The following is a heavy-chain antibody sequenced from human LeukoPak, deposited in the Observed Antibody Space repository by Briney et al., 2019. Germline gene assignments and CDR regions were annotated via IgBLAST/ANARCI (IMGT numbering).Heavy chain of an antibody. Sequence: SETLSLTCTVSGGSISSSGYYWGWIRQPPGRGLEWIGSIYYSGSTYYNPSLKSRVSISVDTSKNQFSLKLSSVTAADTAVYYCARAWSSGAFDIWGQGTMVTVSS. D-gene: IGHD2-15*01. CDR1: GGSISSSGYY. CDR2: IYYSGST. V-gene: IGHV4-39*07. CDR3: ARAWSSGAFDI. J-gene: IGHJ3*02.